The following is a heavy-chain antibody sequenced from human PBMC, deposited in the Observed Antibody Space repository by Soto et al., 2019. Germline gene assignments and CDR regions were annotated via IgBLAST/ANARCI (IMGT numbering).Heavy chain of an antibody. CDR3: AREPYSNYIMDL. J-gene: IGHJ6*02. CDR1: GFFSGSHG. D-gene: IGHD4-4*01. V-gene: IGHV3-33*01. Sequence: PGGSLRLSCAASGFFSGSHGMYWVRQAPGKGLEWVALIWFDGSNKYYGDSVKGRFTVSRDNSKNILYLQMDSLRVEDTAIYYCAREPYSNYIMDLWGRGTTVTVSS. CDR2: IWFDGSNK.